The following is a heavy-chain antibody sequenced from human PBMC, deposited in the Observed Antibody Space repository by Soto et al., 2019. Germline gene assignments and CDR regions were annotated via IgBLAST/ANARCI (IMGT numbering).Heavy chain of an antibody. Sequence: QVQLVQSGAELKKPGSSVKVSCRASGDTFSISVFNWVRQAPGQGLEWMGGIISMFGTPNYSQKFQGRVTISADESTSTGYVELNKLRSDDTAIYFCARDLGGGYERGDYWGQGTQVTVSS. J-gene: IGHJ4*02. V-gene: IGHV1-69*12. CDR3: ARDLGGGYERGDY. D-gene: IGHD5-12*01. CDR1: GDTFSISV. CDR2: IISMFGTP.